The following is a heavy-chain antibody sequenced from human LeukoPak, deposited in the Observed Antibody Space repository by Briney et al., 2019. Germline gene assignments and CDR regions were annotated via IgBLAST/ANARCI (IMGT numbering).Heavy chain of an antibody. D-gene: IGHD2-8*01. CDR3: ARGSEDIVIMVYEPPWSGMDV. Sequence: ASVKVSCKPSGYTFTDVYLYWVRQAPGEGLEWMGWINPNSGGTNYAQKFQGRVTMTNDTSINTAYLEVNRLRSDDTAVYYCARGSEDIVIMVYEPPWSGMDVWGQGTTVTVSS. CDR1: GYTFTDVY. J-gene: IGHJ6*02. CDR2: INPNSGGT. V-gene: IGHV1-2*02.